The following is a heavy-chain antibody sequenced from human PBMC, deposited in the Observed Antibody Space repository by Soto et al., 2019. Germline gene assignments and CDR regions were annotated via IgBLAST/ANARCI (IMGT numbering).Heavy chain of an antibody. Sequence: SVKVSCKVSGGSFSTYTLTWVRQAPGQGLEWMGGIIPMFGIINYAQKFRGRVTITADRSTTTAYMELISLRSDDTAVYYCAILTPITGVYWGQGAQVTVSS. CDR2: IIPMFGII. V-gene: IGHV1-69*10. D-gene: IGHD5-12*01. CDR3: AILTPITGVY. CDR1: GGSFSTYT. J-gene: IGHJ4*02.